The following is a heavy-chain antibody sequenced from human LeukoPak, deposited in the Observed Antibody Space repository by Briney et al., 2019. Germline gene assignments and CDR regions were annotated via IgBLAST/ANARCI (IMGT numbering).Heavy chain of an antibody. V-gene: IGHV3-15*01. Sequence: PGGSLRLSCTASGFIFKDYVMSWVRQAPGKGLEWVGRIKSKTDGGTTDYAAPVKGRFTISRDDSKNTLYLQMNSLKTEDTAVYYCTTYDFWSGHLDYWGQGTLVTVSS. CDR1: GFIFKDYV. CDR3: TTYDFWSGHLDY. D-gene: IGHD3-3*01. CDR2: IKSKTDGGTT. J-gene: IGHJ4*02.